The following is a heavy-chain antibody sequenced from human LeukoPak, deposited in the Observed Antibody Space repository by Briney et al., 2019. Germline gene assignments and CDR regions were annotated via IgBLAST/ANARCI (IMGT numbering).Heavy chain of an antibody. Sequence: ASVKVSCKASGYTFTSYYMHWVRQAPGQGLEWMGLINPTGGSTGYAQKFQGRVTMTRDMSTSTDYMELSSLRSEDTAIYYCARVPNDYSGSYYSFDYWGQGTLVTVSS. CDR2: INPTGGST. V-gene: IGHV1-46*01. CDR1: GYTFTSYY. D-gene: IGHD1-26*01. CDR3: ARVPNDYSGSYYSFDY. J-gene: IGHJ4*02.